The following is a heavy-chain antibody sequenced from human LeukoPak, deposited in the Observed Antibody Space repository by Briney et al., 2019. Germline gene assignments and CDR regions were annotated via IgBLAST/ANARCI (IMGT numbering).Heavy chain of an antibody. CDR3: ARDSRNRTDGYYYYYMDV. D-gene: IGHD5-24*01. Sequence: SQTLSLTCTVSGGSISSGGYYWSWIRQPPGKGLEWIGYIYHSGSTYYNPSLKSRVTISVDRSKNQFSLKLSSVTAADTAVYYCARDSRNRTDGYYYYYMDVWGKGTTVTVSS. V-gene: IGHV4-30-2*01. CDR2: IYHSGST. CDR1: GGSISSGGYY. J-gene: IGHJ6*03.